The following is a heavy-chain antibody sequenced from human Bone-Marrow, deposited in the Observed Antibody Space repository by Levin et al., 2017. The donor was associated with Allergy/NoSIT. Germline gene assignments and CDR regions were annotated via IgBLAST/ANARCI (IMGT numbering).Heavy chain of an antibody. J-gene: IGHJ4*02. CDR3: AKGRGAYSYYFDY. D-gene: IGHD3-10*01. CDR1: GFTFSSYA. CDR2: ISGSGGST. V-gene: IGHV3-23*01. Sequence: GESLKISCAASGFTFSSYAMNWVRQAPGKGLEWVSGISGSGGSTSSADSVKGRFTISRDNSKNTLYLQMNSLRAEDTAVYYCAKGRGAYSYYFDYWGQGTLVTVSS.